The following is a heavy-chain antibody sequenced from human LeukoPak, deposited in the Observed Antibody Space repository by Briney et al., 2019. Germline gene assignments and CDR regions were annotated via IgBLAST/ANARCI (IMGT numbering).Heavy chain of an antibody. V-gene: IGHV3-74*01. Sequence: GGSLRLSCAASGFTFSSYWMHWVRQAPGKGLVWVSRINSDGSSTSYADSVKGRFTISRDNAKNTLYLQMNSLRAEDTAVYYCARGQGIYYGSQRAEYFQHWGQGTLVTVPS. CDR3: ARGQGIYYGSQRAEYFQH. J-gene: IGHJ1*01. CDR2: INSDGSST. CDR1: GFTFSSYW. D-gene: IGHD3-10*01.